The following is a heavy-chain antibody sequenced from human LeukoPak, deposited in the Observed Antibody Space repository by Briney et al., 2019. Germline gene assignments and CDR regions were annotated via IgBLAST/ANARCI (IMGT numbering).Heavy chain of an antibody. V-gene: IGHV3-43*02. Sequence: GGSLRLSCAASGFTFDDYAMHWVRHAPGKGLEWVSLIRGDDSSTYYADSVKGRFTISRDSSKNSLYLQMNSLRTEDTALYYCARDPGHYDSSGYYYYYSYAMDVWGQGTTVPVSS. J-gene: IGHJ6*02. CDR3: ARDPGHYDSSGYYYYYSYAMDV. CDR2: IRGDDSST. D-gene: IGHD3-22*01. CDR1: GFTFDDYA.